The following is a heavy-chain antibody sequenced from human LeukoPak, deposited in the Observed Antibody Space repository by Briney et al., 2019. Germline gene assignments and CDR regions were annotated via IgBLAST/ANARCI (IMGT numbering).Heavy chain of an antibody. V-gene: IGHV3-66*01. Sequence: GGSLRLSCAASGFTVSSNYMSWVRQAPGKGLEWVSVIYSGGSTYYADSVKGRFTISRDNSKNTLYLQMNSLRAEDTAVYYCASDSVAGTPWVGYWGQGTLVTVSS. D-gene: IGHD6-19*01. CDR2: IYSGGST. CDR3: ASDSVAGTPWVGY. CDR1: GFTVSSNY. J-gene: IGHJ4*02.